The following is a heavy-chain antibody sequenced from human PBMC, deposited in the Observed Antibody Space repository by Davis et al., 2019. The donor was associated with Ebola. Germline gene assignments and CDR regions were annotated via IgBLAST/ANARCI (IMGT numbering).Heavy chain of an antibody. Sequence: GGSLRLSCAASGFTFSSYGMHWVRQAPGKGLEWVANIKQDGSEKYYVDSVKGRFTISRDNAKNSLYLQMNSLRAEDTAVYYCAREMGIAVSWGQGTLVTVSS. D-gene: IGHD6-19*01. CDR3: AREMGIAVS. V-gene: IGHV3-7*03. CDR2: IKQDGSEK. CDR1: GFTFSSYG. J-gene: IGHJ4*02.